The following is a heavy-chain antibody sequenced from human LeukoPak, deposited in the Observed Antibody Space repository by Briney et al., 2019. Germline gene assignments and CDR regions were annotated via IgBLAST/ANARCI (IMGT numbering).Heavy chain of an antibody. D-gene: IGHD5-18*01. CDR3: ARGGYSYEPSSNNWFDP. J-gene: IGHJ5*02. CDR1: GYTFTGYY. Sequence: GASVKVSCKASGYTFTGYYMHWVRQAPGQGLEWMGWINPNSGGTNYAQKFQGWVTMTRDTSISTAYMELSRLRPDDTAVYYCARGGYSYEPSSNNWFDPWGQGTLVTVSS. V-gene: IGHV1-2*04. CDR2: INPNSGGT.